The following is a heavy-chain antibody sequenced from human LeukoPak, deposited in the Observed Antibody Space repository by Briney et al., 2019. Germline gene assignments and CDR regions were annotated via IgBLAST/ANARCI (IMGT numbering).Heavy chain of an antibody. D-gene: IGHD1-26*01. J-gene: IGHJ4*02. CDR1: GFTLSNNT. CDR3: AKSRGSYWVPEFDY. V-gene: IGHV3-23*01. Sequence: GGSLRLSCAVSGFTLSNNTMTWVRQAPGKGLEWVSDISGSGDSTNYADSVKGRFTISRDNSKNTLFLQMNSLRAEDTAVYYCAKSRGSYWVPEFDYWGQGTLVTVSS. CDR2: ISGSGDST.